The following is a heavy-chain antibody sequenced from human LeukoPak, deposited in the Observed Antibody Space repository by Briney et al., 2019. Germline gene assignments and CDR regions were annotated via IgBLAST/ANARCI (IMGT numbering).Heavy chain of an antibody. Sequence: GASVKVSCTASGYTFTGYYMHWVRQAPGQGLEWMGWINPNSGGTNYAQKFQGRVTMTRDTSISTAYMELSRLRSDDTAVYYCARGSGITIFGVPSPRGFDPWGQGTLVTVSS. CDR1: GYTFTGYY. J-gene: IGHJ5*02. V-gene: IGHV1-2*02. D-gene: IGHD3-3*01. CDR3: ARGSGITIFGVPSPRGFDP. CDR2: INPNSGGT.